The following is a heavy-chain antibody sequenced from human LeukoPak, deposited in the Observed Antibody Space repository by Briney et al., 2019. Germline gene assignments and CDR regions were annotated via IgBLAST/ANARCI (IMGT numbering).Heavy chain of an antibody. CDR3: ARGRRYYYDSSRNPNRFDP. V-gene: IGHV4-34*01. CDR2: INHSGST. Sequence: SETLSLTCAVYGGSFSGYYWSWIRQPPGKGLXXXXXINHSGSTNYNPSLKSRVTISVDTSKNQFSLKLSSVTAADTAVYYCARGRRYYYDSSRNPNRFDPWGQGTLVTVSS. D-gene: IGHD3-22*01. CDR1: GGSFSGYY. J-gene: IGHJ5*02.